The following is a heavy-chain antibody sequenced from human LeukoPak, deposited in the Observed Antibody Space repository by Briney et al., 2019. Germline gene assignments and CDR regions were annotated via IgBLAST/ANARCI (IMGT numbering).Heavy chain of an antibody. Sequence: PGGSLRLSCAASGFTFSSYGTHWVRQAPGKGLEWVAFIRYDGSNKYYADSVKGRFTISRDNSKNTLYLQMNSLRVEDTAVYYCASRAHFWSGPGGWGQGTLVTVSS. CDR2: IRYDGSNK. CDR3: ASRAHFWSGPGG. J-gene: IGHJ4*02. CDR1: GFTFSSYG. D-gene: IGHD3-3*02. V-gene: IGHV3-30*02.